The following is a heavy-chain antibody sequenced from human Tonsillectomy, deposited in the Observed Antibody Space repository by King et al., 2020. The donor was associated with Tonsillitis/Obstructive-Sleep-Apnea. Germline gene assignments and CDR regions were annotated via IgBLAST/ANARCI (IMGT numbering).Heavy chain of an antibody. V-gene: IGHV5-10-1*03. CDR1: GYSFTSYW. CDR2: IDPSDSYT. Sequence: QLVQSGAEVKKPGESLRISCKGSGYSFTSYWISWVRQMPGKGLEWMGRIDPSDSYTNYSPSFQGHVTIPADKSISTAYLQWCSLKASDTAMYYCSRLVYCSSTGCYYYYGMDVWRQGTTVTVSS. J-gene: IGHJ6*02. D-gene: IGHD2-2*01. CDR3: SRLVYCSSTGCYYYYGMDV.